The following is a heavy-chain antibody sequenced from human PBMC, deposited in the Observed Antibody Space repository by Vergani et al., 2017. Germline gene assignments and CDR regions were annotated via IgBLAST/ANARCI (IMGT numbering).Heavy chain of an antibody. J-gene: IGHJ6*02. V-gene: IGHV3-30*02. CDR3: ARKHDGDYYYYGMDV. CDR1: GFTFSSYG. D-gene: IGHD4-17*01. Sequence: QVQLVESGGGVVQPGGSLRLSCAASGFTFSSYGMHWVRQAPGKGLEWVAFIRYDGSNKYYGDSVKGRFTISRDNSKNTLYLQMNSLRAEDTAVYYCARKHDGDYYYYGMDVWGQGTTVTVSS. CDR2: IRYDGSNK.